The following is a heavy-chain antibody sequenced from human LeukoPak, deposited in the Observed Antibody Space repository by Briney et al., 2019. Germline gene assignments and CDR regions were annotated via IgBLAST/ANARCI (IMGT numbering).Heavy chain of an antibody. CDR2: TYYRSRWYN. CDR3: ARGAAVAGSDWFDP. CDR1: GDSVSSNSAA. Sequence: SQTLSLTCAISGDSVSSNSAAWNWIRQSPSRGLEWLGRTYYRSRWYNDYAVSVKSRITINPDTSKNQFSLQLNSVTPEDTAVCYCARGAAVAGSDWFDPWGQGTLVTVSS. D-gene: IGHD6-19*01. J-gene: IGHJ5*02. V-gene: IGHV6-1*01.